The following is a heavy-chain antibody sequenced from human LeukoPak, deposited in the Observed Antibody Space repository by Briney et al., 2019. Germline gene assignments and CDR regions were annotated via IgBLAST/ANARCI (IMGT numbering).Heavy chain of an antibody. Sequence: SETLSLTCTVSGGSISSYYWSWIRQPPGKGLEWIGYIYYSGSTNYNPSLKSRVTISVDTSKNQFSLKLSSVTAADTAVYYCARIGDCTTTGCLGDFDYWGQGTLVTVSS. V-gene: IGHV4-59*01. CDR1: GGSISSYY. J-gene: IGHJ4*02. D-gene: IGHD2-2*01. CDR2: IYYSGST. CDR3: ARIGDCTTTGCLGDFDY.